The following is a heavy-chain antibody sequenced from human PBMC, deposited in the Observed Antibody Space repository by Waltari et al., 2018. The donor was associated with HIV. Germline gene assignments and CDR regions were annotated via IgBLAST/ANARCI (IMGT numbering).Heavy chain of an antibody. CDR1: GGTSSSSI. D-gene: IGHD2-8*01. V-gene: IGHV1-69*08. CDR3: ARDYCINGPCFFYYGMDV. CDR2: ISPIFDIV. Sequence: QVQLVKSGAEIKRPGSSVKVSCKASGGTSSSSISTWVGQAPGQGLEWMGRISPIFDIVNYGQKFQGRLTITADKSTSTAYMELSSLRAEDTAIYFCARDYCINGPCFFYYGMDVWGQGTTVTVSS. J-gene: IGHJ6*02.